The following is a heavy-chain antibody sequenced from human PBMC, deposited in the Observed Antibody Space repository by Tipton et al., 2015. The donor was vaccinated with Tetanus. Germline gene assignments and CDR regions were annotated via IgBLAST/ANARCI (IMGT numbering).Heavy chain of an antibody. V-gene: IGHV1-18*01. Sequence: QLVQSGVEVKRPGASVKVSCKASGYTFTNYGINWVRQAHGQGLEWMGWESGNSGNTKYARKFQGRVTMTTDTSTNPAYLELRSLRSEDTAVYYCARAPNRISRAYDFWGQGTQITVSS. CDR3: ARAPNRISRAYDF. J-gene: IGHJ4*02. CDR2: ESGNSGNT. CDR1: GYTFTNYG. D-gene: IGHD1-14*01.